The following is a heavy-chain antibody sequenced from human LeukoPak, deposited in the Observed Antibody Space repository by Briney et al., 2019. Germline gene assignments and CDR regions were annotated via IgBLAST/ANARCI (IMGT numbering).Heavy chain of an antibody. CDR1: GDSVSSNSAA. D-gene: IGHD6-19*01. V-gene: IGHV6-1*01. CDR3: ARVGYSSVWTPFAMDV. J-gene: IGHJ6*02. CDR2: TYYRSKWYN. Sequence: SQTLSLTCAISGDSVSSNSAAWNWIRQSPSRGLEWLERTYYRSKWYNDYAVSVKSRITINPDTSKNQFSLQLNSVTPEDTAVYYCARVGYSSVWTPFAMDVWGQGTTVTVSS.